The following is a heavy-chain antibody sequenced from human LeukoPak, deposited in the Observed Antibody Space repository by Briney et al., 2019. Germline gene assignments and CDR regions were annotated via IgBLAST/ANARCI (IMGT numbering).Heavy chain of an antibody. Sequence: SETLSLTCIVSGGSIRSSSYYWGWIRQPPGKGLEWIGSIYYSGSTYYNPSLKSRVTISVDTSKNQFSLKLSSVTAADTAVYYCARTRYYYNSRSYGAPYYFDYWGQGTLVTVSS. V-gene: IGHV4-39*01. J-gene: IGHJ4*02. CDR2: IYYSGST. CDR3: ARTRYYYNSRSYGAPYYFDY. D-gene: IGHD3-10*01. CDR1: GGSIRSSSYY.